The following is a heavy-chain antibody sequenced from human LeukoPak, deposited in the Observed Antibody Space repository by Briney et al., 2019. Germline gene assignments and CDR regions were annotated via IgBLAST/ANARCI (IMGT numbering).Heavy chain of an antibody. V-gene: IGHV1-18*01. CDR1: GYTFTSYG. D-gene: IGHD3-22*01. CDR2: ISAYNGNT. J-gene: IGHJ4*02. CDR3: ARDWGDSSGYLHVPGSY. Sequence: ASVKVSCKASGYTFTSYGISWVRQAPGQGREWMGWISAYNGNTNYAQKLQGRVTMTTDTSTSTAYMELRSLRSDDTAVYYCARDWGDSSGYLHVPGSYWGQGTLVTVSS.